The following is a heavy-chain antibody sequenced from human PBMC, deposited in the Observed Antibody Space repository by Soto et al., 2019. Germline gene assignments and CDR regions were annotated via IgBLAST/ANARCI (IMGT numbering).Heavy chain of an antibody. CDR2: INAGNGNT. V-gene: IGHV1-3*01. J-gene: IGHJ5*02. Sequence: EASVKVSCKASGYAFTSYALHWVRQAPGQRPEWMGLINAGNGNTKYSQKFQGRVTITRDTSASTSYMELTSLRSEDTAVYYCTRGQLSNWFDPWGQGTLVTVSS. CDR3: TRGQLSNWFDP. CDR1: GYAFTSYA. D-gene: IGHD1-1*01.